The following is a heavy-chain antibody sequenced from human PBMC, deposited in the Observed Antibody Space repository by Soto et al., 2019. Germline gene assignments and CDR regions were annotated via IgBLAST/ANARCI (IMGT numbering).Heavy chain of an antibody. CDR3: ARDYYDSSGWFDP. D-gene: IGHD3-22*01. CDR1: GGPISSYY. J-gene: IGHJ5*02. V-gene: IGHV4-59*01. Sequence: SETLSLTCTVSGGPISSYYWSWIRQPPGKGLEWIGYIYYSGSTNYNPSLKSRVTISVDTSKNQFSLKLSSVTAADTAVYYCARDYYDSSGWFDPWGQGTLVTVSS. CDR2: IYYSGST.